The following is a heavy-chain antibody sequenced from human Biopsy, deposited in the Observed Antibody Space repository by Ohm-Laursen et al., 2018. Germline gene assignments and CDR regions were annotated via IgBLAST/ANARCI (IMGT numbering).Heavy chain of an antibody. CDR3: ARADPPLFYYGSGSSNWFDP. CDR2: MTPDSGNT. D-gene: IGHD3-10*01. J-gene: IGHJ5*02. V-gene: IGHV1-8*01. Sequence: GASVKASCKPFGYTFTSNEINWVRQATGQGLEWMGWMTPDSGNTGYAQNFQGRVTMTRNTSISTAYMELSSLRSEDTAVYYCARADPPLFYYGSGSSNWFDPWGQGTLVTVSS. CDR1: GYTFTSNE.